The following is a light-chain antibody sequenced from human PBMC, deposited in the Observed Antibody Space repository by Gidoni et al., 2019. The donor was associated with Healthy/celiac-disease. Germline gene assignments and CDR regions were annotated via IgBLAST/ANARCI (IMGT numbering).Light chain of an antibody. J-gene: IGKJ1*01. CDR3: QKYNSAPRA. Sequence: EIEMTQSPSSLSASVGDRVTITCRASQGISNDLAWYQQKPGKVPKLLIYAASTLQSGVPSRFSGSGSGTDFTLTISSLQPEDVATYYCQKYNSAPRAFXQXTKVEIK. V-gene: IGKV1-27*01. CDR2: AAS. CDR1: QGISND.